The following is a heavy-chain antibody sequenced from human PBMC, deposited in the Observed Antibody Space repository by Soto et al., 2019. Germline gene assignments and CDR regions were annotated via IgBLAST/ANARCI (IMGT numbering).Heavy chain of an antibody. D-gene: IGHD6-19*01. Sequence: QVQLQESGPGLVKPPETLSLTCTVSGGSISSHYWSWIRQPPGKGLEWIGYISYSGTTNYNPSLQGRVTISVDTSKTQFSLKLSSVSAADTAVYYCARGSEWLTFWGQGALVAVSS. CDR2: ISYSGTT. CDR1: GGSISSHY. V-gene: IGHV4-59*11. J-gene: IGHJ4*02. CDR3: ARGSEWLTF.